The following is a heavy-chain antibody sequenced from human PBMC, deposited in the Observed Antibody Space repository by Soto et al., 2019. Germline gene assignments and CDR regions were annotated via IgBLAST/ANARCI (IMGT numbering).Heavy chain of an antibody. Sequence: QVQLVDSGGGVVQPGRSLRLSCATSGFTFSDYGMHWVRQAPGKGLEWVALISNDGSGKYYLDFVRGRFTISRDNSKNMVFLQMNSLRLEDTAVYYCAKVGRASMSSDPGDFDYWGQGTLVNVSS. D-gene: IGHD1-1*01. CDR3: AKVGRASMSSDPGDFDY. CDR1: GFTFSDYG. J-gene: IGHJ4*02. V-gene: IGHV3-30*18. CDR2: ISNDGSGK.